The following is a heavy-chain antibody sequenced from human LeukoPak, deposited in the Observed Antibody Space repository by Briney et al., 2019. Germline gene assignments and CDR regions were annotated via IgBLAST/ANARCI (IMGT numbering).Heavy chain of an antibody. Sequence: SETLSLTCTVSGGSISSYYWSWIRQPPGKGLEWIGYIYYSGSTNYNPSLKSRVTISVDTSKNQFSLKLSSVTAADTAVYYCARDSGGVMGAAAGQRRAFDIWGQGAMVTVSS. CDR2: IYYSGST. D-gene: IGHD6-13*01. CDR1: GGSISSYY. CDR3: ARDSGGVMGAAAGQRRAFDI. J-gene: IGHJ3*02. V-gene: IGHV4-59*01.